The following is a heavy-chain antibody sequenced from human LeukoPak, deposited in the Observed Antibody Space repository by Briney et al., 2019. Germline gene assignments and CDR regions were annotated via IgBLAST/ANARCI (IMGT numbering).Heavy chain of an antibody. CDR1: GASVSSSH. CDR2: VDYNGST. Sequence: SETLSLTCTVSGASVSSSHWNWIRQSPGKGLEWIANVDYNGSTKYNPSLRGRGTMSLDTSKNQFYLKLESVTAADTARYYCARGFYEPFDCLGQGTLVTVSS. V-gene: IGHV4-59*02. D-gene: IGHD2/OR15-2a*01. CDR3: ARGFYEPFDC. J-gene: IGHJ4*02.